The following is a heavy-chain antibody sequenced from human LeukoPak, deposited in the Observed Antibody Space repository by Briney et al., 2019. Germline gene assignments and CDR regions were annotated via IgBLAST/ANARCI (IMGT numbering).Heavy chain of an antibody. Sequence: GGSLRLSCAASGFTVSSNYMSWVRQAPEKGLEWVSVIYSGGSTYYADSVKGRFTISRDNSKNTLYLQMNSLRAEDTAVYYCARVGLSYYDSSGYFGYWGQGTLVTVST. V-gene: IGHV3-53*01. CDR1: GFTVSSNY. CDR3: ARVGLSYYDSSGYFGY. J-gene: IGHJ4*02. CDR2: IYSGGST. D-gene: IGHD3-22*01.